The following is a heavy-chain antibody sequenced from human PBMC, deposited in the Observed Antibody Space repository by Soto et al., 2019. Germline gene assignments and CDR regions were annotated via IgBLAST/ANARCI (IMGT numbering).Heavy chain of an antibody. CDR3: AREWELLFEY. V-gene: IGHV4-59*01. J-gene: IGHJ4*02. CDR2: IYYSGST. Sequence: SETLSLTCTVSGGSISSYYWSWIRQPPGKGLEWIGYIYYSGSTNYNPSLKSRVTISVDTSKNQFSLKLSSVTAADTAVYYCAREWELLFEYWGQGTLVTVSS. CDR1: GGSISSYY. D-gene: IGHD1-26*01.